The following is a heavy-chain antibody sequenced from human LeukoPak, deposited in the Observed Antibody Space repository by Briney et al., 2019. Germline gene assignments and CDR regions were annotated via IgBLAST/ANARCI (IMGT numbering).Heavy chain of an antibody. V-gene: IGHV1-18*01. J-gene: IGHJ4*02. D-gene: IGHD3-3*01. Sequence: ASVKVSCKASGYTFTSYGISWVRQAPGQGLEWMGWISAYNGNTNYAQKLQGRVTMTTDTSTSTAYMELRSLRSDDTAVYYCARIEGADYDFWSGYFAALYYWGQGTLVAVSS. CDR1: GYTFTSYG. CDR3: ARIEGADYDFWSGYFAALYY. CDR2: ISAYNGNT.